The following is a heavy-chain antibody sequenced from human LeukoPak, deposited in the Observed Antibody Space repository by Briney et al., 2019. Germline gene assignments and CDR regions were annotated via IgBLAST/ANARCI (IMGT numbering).Heavy chain of an antibody. CDR3: AKGRYYYDSSDAFDI. CDR2: ISGSGGGT. D-gene: IGHD3-22*01. V-gene: IGHV3-23*01. Sequence: QAGGSLRLSCAASGFTFSSYAMSWVRQAPGKGLEWVSAISGSGGGTYYADSVKGRFTISRDNSKNTLYLQMNSLRAEDTAVYYCAKGRYYYDSSDAFDIWGQGTMVTVSS. J-gene: IGHJ3*02. CDR1: GFTFSSYA.